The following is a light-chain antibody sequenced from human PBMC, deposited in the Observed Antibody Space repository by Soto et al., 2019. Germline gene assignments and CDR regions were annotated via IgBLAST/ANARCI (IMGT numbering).Light chain of an antibody. CDR2: GAS. CDR3: QHYSGSSRA. J-gene: IGKJ1*01. V-gene: IGKV3-20*01. CDR1: QSLDAKY. Sequence: EIVLTQSPGTLSLSPGERATLSCRASQSLDAKYLAWYRQIPGQTPRLLMYGASIRAPGIPDRFSGSGSGTDFTLTISKLEPEGFAVYYCQHYSGSSRAFGPGTKVEIK.